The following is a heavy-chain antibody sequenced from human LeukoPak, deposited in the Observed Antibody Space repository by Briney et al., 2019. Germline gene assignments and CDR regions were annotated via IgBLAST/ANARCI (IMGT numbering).Heavy chain of an antibody. CDR3: ATGGGSGWYFYH. J-gene: IGHJ4*02. CDR2: IIPILGIA. V-gene: IGHV1-69*04. D-gene: IGHD6-19*01. CDR1: GGTFSSYA. Sequence: SVKVSCKASGGTFSSYAISRVRQAPGQGLEWMGRIIPILGIANYAQKFQGRVTITADKSSSTAYMERSSVRAVDTSVYYCATGGGSGWYFYHWGQGTLVTVSS.